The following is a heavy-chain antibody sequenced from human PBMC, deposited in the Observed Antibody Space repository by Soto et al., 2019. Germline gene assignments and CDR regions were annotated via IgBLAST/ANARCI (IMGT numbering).Heavy chain of an antibody. J-gene: IGHJ4*02. CDR2: ISAYNGNT. CDR3: ARDLGGSYYAPVDY. Sequence: QVQLVQSGAEVKKPGASVKVSCKASGYTFTSYGISWVRQAPGQGLEWMGWISAYNGNTKYAQKLQGRVTTTTDTSTSTDDMELRSLRSDDTAVYYCARDLGGSYYAPVDYWGQGTLVTVSS. D-gene: IGHD1-26*01. CDR1: GYTFTSYG. V-gene: IGHV1-18*01.